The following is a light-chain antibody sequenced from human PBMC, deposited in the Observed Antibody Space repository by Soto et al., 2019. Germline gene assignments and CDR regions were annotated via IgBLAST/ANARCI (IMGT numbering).Light chain of an antibody. CDR2: GAS. V-gene: IGKV3-15*01. CDR1: QSVSSN. J-gene: IGKJ1*01. CDR3: QQYNNWPLT. Sequence: EIVMTQSPATLSVSPGERATLSCRASQSVSSNLAWYQQKPGQAPRLLIYGASTRATGIPARFSGSGSGTDVTLTISSLRAVDFAVCYCQQYNNWPLTFGQGTKVEIK.